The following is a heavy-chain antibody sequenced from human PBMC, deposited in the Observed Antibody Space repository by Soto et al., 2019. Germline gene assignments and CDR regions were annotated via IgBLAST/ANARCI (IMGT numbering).Heavy chain of an antibody. CDR2: IHHSGST. V-gene: IGHV4-4*02. Sequence: ASETLSLTCAVSGGSISSSNWWSWVRQPPGKGLEWIGEIHHSGSTNYNPSLKSRVTISVDKSKNQFSLKLSSVTAADTAVYYCARDLYGSGSFYGMDVWGQGTTVTVSS. CDR1: GGSISSSNW. D-gene: IGHD3-10*01. J-gene: IGHJ6*02. CDR3: ARDLYGSGSFYGMDV.